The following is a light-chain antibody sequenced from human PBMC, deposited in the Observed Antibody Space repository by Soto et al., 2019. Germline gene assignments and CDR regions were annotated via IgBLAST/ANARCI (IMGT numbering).Light chain of an antibody. V-gene: IGLV1-47*02. CDR2: SNN. J-gene: IGLJ1*01. Sequence: QSVLTQPPSASGTPGQRVTISCSGSSSNIGSNYVYWYQQLPGTAPKLLIYSNNQRPSGVPDRFSGSKSGTSASLAISGLRSEDEADYYCAAWDDSLSGYVFGTGPKATVL. CDR3: AAWDDSLSGYV. CDR1: SSNIGSNY.